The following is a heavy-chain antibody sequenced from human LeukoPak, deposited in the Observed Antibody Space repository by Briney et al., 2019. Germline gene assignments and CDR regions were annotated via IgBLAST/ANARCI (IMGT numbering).Heavy chain of an antibody. V-gene: IGHV3-30-3*01. D-gene: IGHD5-18*01. CDR1: GFTFSSYA. CDR2: ISYDGSNK. Sequence: TGGSLRLSCAASGFTFSSYAMHWVRQAPGKGLEWVAVISYDGSNKYYADSVKGRFTISRDNSKNTLYLQMNSLRAEDTAVYYCARDITAMRIGYFDYWGQGTLVTVSS. J-gene: IGHJ4*02. CDR3: ARDITAMRIGYFDY.